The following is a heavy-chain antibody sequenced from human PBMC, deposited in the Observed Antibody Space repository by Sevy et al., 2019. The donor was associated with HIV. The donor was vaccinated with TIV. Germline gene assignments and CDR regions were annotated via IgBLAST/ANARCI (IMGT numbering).Heavy chain of an antibody. Sequence: GGSLRLSCAASGFTFSSSSMNWVRQAPGKGLEWVSYISSSSSTIYYADSVKGRFTISRDNAKNSLYLQMNSRRDEDTAVYYCARGGITFGGVIVHWGQGTLVTVSS. V-gene: IGHV3-48*02. CDR3: ARGGITFGGVIVH. D-gene: IGHD3-16*01. CDR1: GFTFSSSS. CDR2: ISSSSSTI. J-gene: IGHJ5*02.